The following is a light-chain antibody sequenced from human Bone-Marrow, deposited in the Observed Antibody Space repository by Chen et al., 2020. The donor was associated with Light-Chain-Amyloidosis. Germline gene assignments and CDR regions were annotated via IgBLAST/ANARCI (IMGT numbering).Light chain of an antibody. CDR2: RDT. Sequence: SYELTQPPSVSVSPGQTARITCSGDDLPTKYAYWYQQKPGQAPVLVIHRDTERPSGISERFSGSSSGTPATSTISGGQAEDEADYHCQSADSSGTYEVIFGGGTKLTVL. V-gene: IGLV3-25*03. CDR3: QSADSSGTYEVI. J-gene: IGLJ2*01. CDR1: DLPTKY.